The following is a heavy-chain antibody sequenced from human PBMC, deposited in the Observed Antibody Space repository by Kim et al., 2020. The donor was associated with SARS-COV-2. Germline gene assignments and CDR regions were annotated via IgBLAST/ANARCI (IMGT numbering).Heavy chain of an antibody. Sequence: KGRFTISRDNSKTTLYLQMNSLRAEDTAVYYCARGRYCSSTSCYSNWFDPWGQGTLVTVSS. CDR3: ARGRYCSSTSCYSNWFDP. V-gene: IGHV3-30*07. J-gene: IGHJ5*02. D-gene: IGHD2-2*01.